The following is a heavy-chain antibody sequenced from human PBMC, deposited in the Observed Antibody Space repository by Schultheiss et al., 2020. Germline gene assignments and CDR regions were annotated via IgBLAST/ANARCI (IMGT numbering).Heavy chain of an antibody. D-gene: IGHD7-27*01. CDR1: GFSLSTSGVG. CDR2: IYWDDDK. J-gene: IGHJ4*02. V-gene: IGHV2-5*02. Sequence: SGPTLVKPTQTLTLTCTFSGFSLSTSGVGVGWIRQPPGKALEWLALIYWDDDKRYSPSLKSRLTITKDTSKNQVVLTMTNMDPVDTATYYCARFVWGPRYFDYRGQGTLVTVSS. CDR3: ARFVWGPRYFDY.